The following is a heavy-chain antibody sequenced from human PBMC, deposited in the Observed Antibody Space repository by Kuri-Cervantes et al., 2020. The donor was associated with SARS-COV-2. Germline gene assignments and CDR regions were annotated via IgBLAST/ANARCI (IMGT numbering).Heavy chain of an antibody. V-gene: IGHV2-5*02. D-gene: IGHD3-3*01. J-gene: IGHJ4*02. CDR3: ARTYYDFWSGYYIDY. CDR1: GFSLSTSGVG. CDR2: IYWDDDK. Sequence: SGPTLVKPTQTLTLTCTFSGFSLSTSGVGVGWIRRPPGKALEWLALIYWDDDKRYSPSLKSRLTITKDTSKNQVVLTMTNMDPVDTATYYCARTYYDFWSGYYIDYWGQGTLVTVSS.